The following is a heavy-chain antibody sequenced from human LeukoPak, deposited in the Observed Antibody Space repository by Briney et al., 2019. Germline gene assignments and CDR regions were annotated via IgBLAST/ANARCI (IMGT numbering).Heavy chain of an antibody. V-gene: IGHV3-74*01. Sequence: GGSLRLSCAASGFTFSNYWMHWVSHAPGKGLVWVSRINSDGSSTNYADSVKGRFNISRDNSKSTLYLEMNSLRAEHTAIYYCAKNPLVSGTIYFDSWGQGTLLTVSS. D-gene: IGHD6-19*01. CDR3: AKNPLVSGTIYFDS. J-gene: IGHJ4*02. CDR1: GFTFSNYW. CDR2: INSDGSST.